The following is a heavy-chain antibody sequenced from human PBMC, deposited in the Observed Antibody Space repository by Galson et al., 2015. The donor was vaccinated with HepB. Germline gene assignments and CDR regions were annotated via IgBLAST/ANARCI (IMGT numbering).Heavy chain of an antibody. J-gene: IGHJ4*02. D-gene: IGHD3-10*01. CDR2: ISGGGGNT. CDR3: AKGNSSGSSRLFFDY. CDR1: GFTFSSYA. V-gene: IGHV3-23*01. Sequence: SLRLSCAASGFTFSSYAMSWVRQAPGKGLEWVSAISGGGGNTYYADSVKGRFTISRDNSKNTLYLQMDSLRAEDTAVYYCAKGNSSGSSRLFFDYWGQGTMVTVSS.